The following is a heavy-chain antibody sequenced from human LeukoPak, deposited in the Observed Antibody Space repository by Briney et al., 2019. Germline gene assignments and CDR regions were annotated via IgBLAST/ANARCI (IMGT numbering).Heavy chain of an antibody. D-gene: IGHD3-22*01. Sequence: PGGSLRLSCAASGFTFSNAWMSWVRQAPGKGLEWVSAISGSGTTTYLAASAKGRFTISRDNSKNTLYLQMNSLRAEDTAVYYCAKEFDSSGFFDCWGQGHLVTVSS. CDR3: AKEFDSSGFFDC. CDR1: GFTFSNAW. V-gene: IGHV3-23*01. CDR2: ISGSGTTT. J-gene: IGHJ4*02.